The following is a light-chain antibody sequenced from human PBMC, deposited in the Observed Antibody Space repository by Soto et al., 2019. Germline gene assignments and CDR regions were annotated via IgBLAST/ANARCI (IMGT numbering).Light chain of an antibody. Sequence: IQLTQSPSSLSASVGDRVTITCRASQGISSVLAWYQQKPGKAPKLLIYGASDLQSGVPSRFCGSGSVTDFNLPVGRRQREDFVTYLCQQLNRFPLPFGAETNEDI. J-gene: IGKJ3*01. V-gene: IGKV1-9*01. CDR3: QQLNRFPLP. CDR1: QGISSV. CDR2: GAS.